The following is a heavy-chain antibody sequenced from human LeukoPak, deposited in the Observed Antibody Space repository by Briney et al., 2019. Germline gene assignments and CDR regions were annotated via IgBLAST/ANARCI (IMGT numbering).Heavy chain of an antibody. CDR3: ARGYFPIAAAGQDFDY. V-gene: IGHV4-34*01. D-gene: IGHD6-13*01. J-gene: IGHJ4*02. CDR1: GGSFSGYY. Sequence: SETLSLTCAVYGGSFSGYYWSWIRHPPGKGLEWIGEINHSGSTNYNPSLKSRVTISVNTSKNQFSLKLSSVTAADTAVYYCARGYFPIAAAGQDFDYWGQGTLVTVSS. CDR2: INHSGST.